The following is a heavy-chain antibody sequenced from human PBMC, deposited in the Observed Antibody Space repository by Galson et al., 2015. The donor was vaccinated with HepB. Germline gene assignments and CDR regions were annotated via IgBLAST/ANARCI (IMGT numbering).Heavy chain of an antibody. V-gene: IGHV1-3*01. CDR1: GYTFTSYA. Sequence: SVKVSCKASGYTFTSYAMHWVRQAPGQRLEWMGWINAGNGNTKYSQKFQGRVTITRDTSASTAYMELSSLRSEDTAVYYCAREASFTMVRGVIITKEWYFDLWGRGTLVTVSS. J-gene: IGHJ2*01. CDR2: INAGNGNT. CDR3: AREASFTMVRGVIITKEWYFDL. D-gene: IGHD3-10*01.